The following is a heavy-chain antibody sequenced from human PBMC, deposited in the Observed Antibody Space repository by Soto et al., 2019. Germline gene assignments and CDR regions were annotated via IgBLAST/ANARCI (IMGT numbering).Heavy chain of an antibody. CDR1: GLAFSTYW. CDR3: VLWPPYYFDY. Sequence: GGSLRLSCTTSGLAFSTYWMAWVRQAPGKGLEWVGNTKPDETETYYADSVEGRFTISRDNAKSSLYLQMNSLRVEDTAVYYCVLWPPYYFDYWGQGTLVTVSS. D-gene: IGHD3-10*01. J-gene: IGHJ4*02. V-gene: IGHV3-7*02. CDR2: TKPDETET.